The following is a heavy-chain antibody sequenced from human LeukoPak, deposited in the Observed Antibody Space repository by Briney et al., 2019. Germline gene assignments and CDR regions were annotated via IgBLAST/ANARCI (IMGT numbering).Heavy chain of an antibody. V-gene: IGHV4-30-2*01. J-gene: IGHJ5*02. CDR3: ARSPLAFYDSSGYPRVWFDP. CDR2: ISQSGNI. Sequence: SQTLSLTCTVSGDSISSGGYSWSWIRQPPGKGLEWIGYIYHIGYISQSGNIYQNPSLKSRVTITLDTSRNQFSLKLSSVTAADTAVYYCARSPLAFYDSSGYPRVWFDPWGQGTLDTVSS. CDR1: GDSISSGGYS. D-gene: IGHD3-22*01.